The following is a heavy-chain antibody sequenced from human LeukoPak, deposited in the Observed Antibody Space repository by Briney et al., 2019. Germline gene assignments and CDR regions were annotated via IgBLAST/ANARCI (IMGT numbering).Heavy chain of an antibody. CDR2: FDPADGEP. CDR1: GYTLTELS. CDR3: AAGPDCSSTSCLFEF. J-gene: IGHJ4*02. V-gene: IGHV1-24*01. Sequence: ASVKVSCKVSGYTLTELSMHWVRQNPAKGLEWMGGFDPADGEPVYAQNFKDRLTMTEDTSTETAYMNLRSLGSEDTAVYYCAAGPDCSSTSCLFEFWGQGTLVTVSS. D-gene: IGHD2-2*01.